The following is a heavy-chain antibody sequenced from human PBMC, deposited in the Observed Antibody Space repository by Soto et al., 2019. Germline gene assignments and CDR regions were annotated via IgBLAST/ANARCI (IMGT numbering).Heavy chain of an antibody. V-gene: IGHV1-69*06. CDR3: ARPKRSGYDRGDSYYHTMDV. CDR1: GGTSSNFF. CDR2: ILPMFGAV. J-gene: IGHJ6*02. D-gene: IGHD2-21*02. Sequence: QMQLVQSGAEVKKSGSSVKLSCKASGGTSSNFFITWVRQVPGRGLEWLGGILPMFGAVKYAQKFQDRLTITADRSTNTAAMELGSLRPDDTAVYYCARPKRSGYDRGDSYYHTMDVWGHGTTVTVS.